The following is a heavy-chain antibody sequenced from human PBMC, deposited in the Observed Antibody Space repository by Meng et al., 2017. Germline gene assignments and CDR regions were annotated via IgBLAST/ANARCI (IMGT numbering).Heavy chain of an antibody. Sequence: QVQLQQWGAGLLKPSETLSLTCAVYGGSFSGYYWSWIRQPPGKGLEWIGEINHSGSTNYNPSLKSRVTISVDTSKNQFSLKLSSVTAADTAVYYCARGRLRAYGSGSPEDYWGQGTLVTVSS. D-gene: IGHD3-10*01. CDR1: GGSFSGYY. V-gene: IGHV4-34*01. J-gene: IGHJ4*02. CDR2: INHSGST. CDR3: ARGRLRAYGSGSPEDY.